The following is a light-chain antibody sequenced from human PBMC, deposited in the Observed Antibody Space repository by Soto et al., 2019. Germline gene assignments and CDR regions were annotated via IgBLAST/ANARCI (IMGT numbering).Light chain of an antibody. CDR3: QLRRILPPT. J-gene: IGKJ5*01. V-gene: IGKV3-11*01. CDR2: DAS. CDR1: QSVSSSY. Sequence: GTVSLSPRERATLSCRASQSVSSSYLAWYQQKPGQAPRLLIYDASNRATGIPARFSGSGSGTDFTLTISCPEPEDFAVDYCQLRRILPPTFSHGTLLEI.